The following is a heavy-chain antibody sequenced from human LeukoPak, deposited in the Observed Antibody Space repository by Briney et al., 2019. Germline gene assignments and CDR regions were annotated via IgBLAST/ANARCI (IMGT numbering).Heavy chain of an antibody. CDR2: ISYDGSNK. CDR1: GFTFSSYA. D-gene: IGHD6-6*01. CDR3: AREKHSSSSPFDY. Sequence: PGGSLRLSCAASGFTFSSYAMHWVRQAPGKGLEWVAVISYDGSNKYYADSVKGRFTIPRDNSKNTLYLQMNSLRAEDTAVYYCAREKHSSSSPFDYWGQGTLVTVSS. V-gene: IGHV3-30-3*01. J-gene: IGHJ4*02.